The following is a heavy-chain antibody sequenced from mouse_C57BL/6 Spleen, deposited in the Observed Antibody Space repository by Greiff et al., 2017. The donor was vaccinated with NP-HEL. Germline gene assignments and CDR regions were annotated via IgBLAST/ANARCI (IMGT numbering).Heavy chain of an antibody. CDR2: ISDGGSYT. D-gene: IGHD1-1*01. V-gene: IGHV5-4*01. Sequence: EVQVVESGGGLVKPGGSLKLSCAASGFTFSSYAMSWVRQTPEKRLEWVATISDGGSYTYYPDNVKGRFTISRDNAKNNLYLQMSHLKSEDTAMYYCARDLYGSTYWYFDVWGTGTTVTVSS. CDR1: GFTFSSYA. CDR3: ARDLYGSTYWYFDV. J-gene: IGHJ1*03.